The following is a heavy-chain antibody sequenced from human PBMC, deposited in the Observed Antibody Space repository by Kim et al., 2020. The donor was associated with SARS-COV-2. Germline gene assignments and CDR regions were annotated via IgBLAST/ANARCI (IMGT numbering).Heavy chain of an antibody. J-gene: IGHJ6*02. Sequence: DTVEVRVTIHTENSKNTLVLQMNSLRAEDTAVYYCARDGQGNYYYSYGMDVWGQGTTVTVSS. CDR3: ARDGQGNYYYSYGMDV. V-gene: IGHV3-30*07.